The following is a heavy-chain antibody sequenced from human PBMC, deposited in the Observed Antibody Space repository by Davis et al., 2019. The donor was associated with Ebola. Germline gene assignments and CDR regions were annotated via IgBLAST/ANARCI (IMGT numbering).Heavy chain of an antibody. Sequence: GESLKISCAASGFTFSSYGMHWVRPAPGKGLGWVAVIWYDGSNKHYADSVKGRFTISRDNSKNTLYLQMNSLRAEDTAVYCCARDDWGLQSFDPWGQGTLVTVSS. CDR2: IWYDGSNK. CDR3: ARDDWGLQSFDP. D-gene: IGHD5-24*01. V-gene: IGHV3-33*01. CDR1: GFTFSSYG. J-gene: IGHJ5*02.